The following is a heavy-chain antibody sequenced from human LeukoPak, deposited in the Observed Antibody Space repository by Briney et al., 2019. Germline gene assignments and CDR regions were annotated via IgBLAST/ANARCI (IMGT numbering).Heavy chain of an antibody. J-gene: IGHJ5*02. CDR3: ARSRSGYQNWFDP. CDR1: GGTFSGYA. D-gene: IGHD3-3*01. Sequence: SVKVSCKASGGTFSGYAISWVRQAPGQGLEWMGRIIPNFNIANYAQKFQGRVTITADKSTSTAYMELSSLRSEDTAVYYCARSRSGYQNWFDPWGQGTLVTVSS. V-gene: IGHV1-69*04. CDR2: IIPNFNIA.